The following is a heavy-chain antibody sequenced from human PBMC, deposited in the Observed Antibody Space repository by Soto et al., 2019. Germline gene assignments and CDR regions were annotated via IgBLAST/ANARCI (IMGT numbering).Heavy chain of an antibody. Sequence: QVQLVQSGAEVKKPGASVKVSCKASGYTFTSYGISWVRQAPGQGLEWMGWISAYNGNTNYAQKLQGRVTKTTDTSTSTAYMALRSMRSDDTAVYYCARVHGADAFDIWGQGTMVTVSS. D-gene: IGHD3-10*01. CDR2: ISAYNGNT. J-gene: IGHJ3*02. V-gene: IGHV1-18*01. CDR1: GYTFTSYG. CDR3: ARVHGADAFDI.